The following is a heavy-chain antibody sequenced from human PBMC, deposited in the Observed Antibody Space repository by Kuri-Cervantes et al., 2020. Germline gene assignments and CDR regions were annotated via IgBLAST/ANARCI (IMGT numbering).Heavy chain of an antibody. V-gene: IGHV3-7*03. J-gene: IGHJ4*02. CDR1: GFTFSDYY. CDR3: ARVLESWYLDY. Sequence: LSLTCAASGFTFSDYYMSWIRQAPGKGLEWVANIKQDGSEKYYADSVKGRFTISRDNAKNSLYLQMNSLRAEDTAVYYCARVLESWYLDYWGQGTLVTVSS. CDR2: IKQDGSEK. D-gene: IGHD5-24*01.